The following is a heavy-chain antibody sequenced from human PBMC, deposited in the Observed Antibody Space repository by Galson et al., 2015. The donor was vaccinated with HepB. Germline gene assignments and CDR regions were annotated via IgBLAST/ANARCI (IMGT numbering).Heavy chain of an antibody. CDR2: IIPIFGTA. CDR1: GGTFSSYA. D-gene: IGHD1-26*01. V-gene: IGHV1-69*13. Sequence: SVKVSCKASGGTFSSYAISWVRQAPGQGLEWMGGIIPIFGTANYAQKFQGRVTITADESTSTAYMELSSLRSEDTAVYYCARMREDARYYFDYWGQGTLVTVSS. CDR3: ARMREDARYYFDY. J-gene: IGHJ4*02.